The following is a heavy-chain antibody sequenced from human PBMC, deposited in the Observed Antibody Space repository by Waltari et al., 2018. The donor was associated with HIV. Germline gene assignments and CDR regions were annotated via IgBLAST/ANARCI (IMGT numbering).Heavy chain of an antibody. CDR2: IVPGDADN. J-gene: IGHJ1*01. Sequence: EVQLVQSGAEVKKPGESLKISCKGSGYSFTSYWIGWVRQMPGKGLEWMGIIVPGDADNRNSPSFQGQVNISADKAISSAYLQWSSLKASDTAMYYCATTSLSDAEYFQHWGQGTLVTVSS. V-gene: IGHV5-51*01. D-gene: IGHD3-16*02. CDR1: GYSFTSYW. CDR3: ATTSLSDAEYFQH.